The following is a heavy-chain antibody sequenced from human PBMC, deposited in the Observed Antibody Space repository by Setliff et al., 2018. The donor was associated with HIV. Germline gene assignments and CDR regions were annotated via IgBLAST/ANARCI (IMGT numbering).Heavy chain of an antibody. CDR3: ARGLPWSYQRHFDL. CDR1: GGSFSDYF. J-gene: IGHJ4*02. D-gene: IGHD1-26*01. V-gene: IGHV4-34*01. Sequence: SETLSLTCAVYGGSFSDYFWTWIRQPPGKGLDWIGEINHSGSITYNPSLKSRFNMSVDTSKNQFSLKLASVSAADTAVYYCARGLPWSYQRHFDLWGQGTVVTVSS. CDR2: INHSGSI.